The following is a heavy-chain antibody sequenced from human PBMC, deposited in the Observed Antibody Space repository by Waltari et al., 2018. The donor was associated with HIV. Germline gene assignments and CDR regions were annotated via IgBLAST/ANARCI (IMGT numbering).Heavy chain of an antibody. J-gene: IGHJ3*02. CDR3: ALRRPIVVVITTGAVDI. V-gene: IGHV3-23*01. Sequence: EVQLLESGGGLVQPGGSLRLSCAASGFTFSSFALSWVRPAPGKGLEWVSAISGSGGSTYYADSVKGRFTISRDNSKNTLYLQMNSLRAEDTAVYYCALRRPIVVVITTGAVDIWGQGTMVTVSS. CDR2: ISGSGGST. D-gene: IGHD3-22*01. CDR1: GFTFSSFA.